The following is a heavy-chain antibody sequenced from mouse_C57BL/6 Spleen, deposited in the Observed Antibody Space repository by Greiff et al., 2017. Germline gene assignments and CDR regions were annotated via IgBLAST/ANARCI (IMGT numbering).Heavy chain of an antibody. CDR2: IDPSDSYT. V-gene: IGHV1-69*01. CDR3: ARENSSGYVGFDY. D-gene: IGHD3-2*02. CDR1: GYTFTSYW. J-gene: IGHJ2*01. Sequence: QVQLQQPGAELVMPGASVKLSCKASGYTFTSYWMPWVKQRPGQGLEWIGEIDPSDSYTNYNQKFKGKSTLTVDKSSSTAYMQLSSLTSEDSAVYYCARENSSGYVGFDYWGQGTTLTVSS.